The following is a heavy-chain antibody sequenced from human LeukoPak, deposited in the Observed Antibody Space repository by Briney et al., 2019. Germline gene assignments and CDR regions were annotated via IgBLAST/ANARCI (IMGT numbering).Heavy chain of an antibody. D-gene: IGHD3-10*01. V-gene: IGHV1-2*06. CDR1: GYTFTVYY. CDR2: INPNSGGT. CDR3: AREGTTMVRGVIKSFDY. J-gene: IGHJ4*02. Sequence: ASVNVSCKASGYTFTVYYMHWVRQAPGQGLEWMGRINPNSGGTNYAQKFQGRVTMTRDTSISTAYMELSRLRSDDTAVYYCAREGTTMVRGVIKSFDYWGQGTLVTVSS.